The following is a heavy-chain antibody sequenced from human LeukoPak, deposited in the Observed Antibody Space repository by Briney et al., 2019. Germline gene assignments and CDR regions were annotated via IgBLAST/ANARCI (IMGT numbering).Heavy chain of an antibody. V-gene: IGHV3-33*01. Sequence: PGRSLRLSCAASGFTFSSYGMHWVRQAPGKGLEWVAVIWYDGSNKYYADSVKGRFTISRDNSKNTPYLQMNSLRAEDTAVYYCARDQSVSAWKASGFDNWGQGTLVTVSS. CDR1: GFTFSSYG. CDR2: IWYDGSNK. J-gene: IGHJ4*02. D-gene: IGHD1-1*01. CDR3: ARDQSVSAWKASGFDN.